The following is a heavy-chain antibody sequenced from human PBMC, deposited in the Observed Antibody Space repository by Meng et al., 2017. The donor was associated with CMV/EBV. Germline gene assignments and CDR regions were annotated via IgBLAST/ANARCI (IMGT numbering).Heavy chain of an antibody. CDR3: ARGGAARLRGWIDP. CDR2: ISSSGSTI. Sequence: ACGFTFSDYYMNWIRQAPGKGLEWVSYISSSGSTIYYADSVKGRFTISRDNAKNSLYLQMNSLRAEDTAVYYCARGGAARLRGWIDPWGQGTLVTVSS. J-gene: IGHJ5*02. V-gene: IGHV3-11*01. D-gene: IGHD6-6*01. CDR1: GFTFSDYY.